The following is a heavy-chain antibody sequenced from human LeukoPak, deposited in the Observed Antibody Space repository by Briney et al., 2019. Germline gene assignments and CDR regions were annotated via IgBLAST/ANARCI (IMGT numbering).Heavy chain of an antibody. Sequence: PGGSLRLSCAASGFTFSTYGMHWVRQAPGKGLEWVAFIRYDGSIEYYADSVKGRFTISRDNSKNTLYLQMNSLREEDTAVYYCANRNWGLPFDYWGQGTLVTVSS. CDR2: IRYDGSIE. J-gene: IGHJ4*02. V-gene: IGHV3-30*02. CDR3: ANRNWGLPFDY. CDR1: GFTFSTYG. D-gene: IGHD7-27*01.